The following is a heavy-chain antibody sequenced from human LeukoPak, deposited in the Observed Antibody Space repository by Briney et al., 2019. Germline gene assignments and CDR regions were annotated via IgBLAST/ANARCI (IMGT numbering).Heavy chain of an antibody. J-gene: IGHJ4*02. V-gene: IGHV3-23*01. CDR1: GFTFSTYA. CDR2: ISGSGGNT. CDR3: AKPYEVSIGRYFDY. D-gene: IGHD5-12*01. Sequence: GGSLRLSCAASGFTFSTYAMSWVRQAPGKGLEWVSAISGSGGNTYYADSVKGRFTMSRENSKNTLYLQMNSLRAEDTAVYYYAKPYEVSIGRYFDYWGQGTLVSVSS.